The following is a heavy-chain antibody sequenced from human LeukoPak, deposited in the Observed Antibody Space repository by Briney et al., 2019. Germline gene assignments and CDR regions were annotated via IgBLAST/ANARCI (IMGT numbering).Heavy chain of an antibody. V-gene: IGHV3-66*01. J-gene: IGHJ4*02. D-gene: IGHD6-13*01. CDR3: AREVGAAAGDSSVDY. CDR1: GFTVSNNY. CDR2: IYCGGST. Sequence: GGPLRLPCAASGFTVSNNYMSWVRQAPGKGLEWISVIYCGGSTYYADSLKGRFTISRDNSKNTLYLQMNSVSAEDTAVYYCAREVGAAAGDSSVDYWGQGTLVTVSS.